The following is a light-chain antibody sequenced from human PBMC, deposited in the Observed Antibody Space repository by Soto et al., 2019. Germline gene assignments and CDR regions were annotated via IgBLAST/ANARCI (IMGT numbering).Light chain of an antibody. J-gene: IGLJ2*01. CDR1: SSNIGAGYD. Sequence: QSVVTQPPSVSGAPGQRVTISCTGSSSNIGAGYDVHWYQHLPGTAPKLLIYGNSNRPSGVPDRFSGSKSGTSASLAITGLRAEDEADYYCHSYDSSLSGPGFGGGTKLT. CDR3: HSYDSSLSGPG. V-gene: IGLV1-40*01. CDR2: GNS.